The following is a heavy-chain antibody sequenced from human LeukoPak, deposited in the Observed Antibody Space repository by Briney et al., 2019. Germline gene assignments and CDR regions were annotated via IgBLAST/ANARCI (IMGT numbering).Heavy chain of an antibody. D-gene: IGHD3-10*01. V-gene: IGHV3-66*01. CDR1: GFTVSSNY. Sequence: GGSLRLSCAASGFTVSSNYMSWVRQAPGKGLEWVSVIYSGGSTYYADSVKGRFTISRDNSKNTLYLQMNSLRAEDTAVYYCARDLPTMVRGFDIWGQGTMVTVSS. J-gene: IGHJ3*02. CDR3: ARDLPTMVRGFDI. CDR2: IYSGGST.